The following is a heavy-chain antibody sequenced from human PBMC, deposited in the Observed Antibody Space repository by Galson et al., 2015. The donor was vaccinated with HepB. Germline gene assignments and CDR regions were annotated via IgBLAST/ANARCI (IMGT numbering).Heavy chain of an antibody. CDR2: ISYDGSNK. CDR3: ARGRQRRYHGAYYYYYGMDV. D-gene: IGHD1-1*01. Sequence: SLRLSCAASGFTFSSYSMNWVRQAPGKGLEWVAVISYDGSNKYYADSVKGRFTISRDNSKNTLYLQMNSLRAEDTAVYYCARGRQRRYHGAYYYYYGMDVWGQGTTVTVSS. CDR1: GFTFSSYS. J-gene: IGHJ6*02. V-gene: IGHV3-30*03.